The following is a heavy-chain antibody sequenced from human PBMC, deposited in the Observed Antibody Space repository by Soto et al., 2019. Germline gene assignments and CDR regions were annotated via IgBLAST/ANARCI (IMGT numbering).Heavy chain of an antibody. J-gene: IGHJ4*02. CDR1: GFSLTETGMG. CDR2: LYWYDDK. Sequence: QITLNESGPTLLKPTQTLTLTCTFSGFSLTETGMGVGWIRQPPRKALEWLALLYWYDDKRYSPSLKRGLTISNDASKNQVVLTKTNVDAVDTDPDYCANRRSGYFDSWGQGTLVTVSS. V-gene: IGHV2-5*01. CDR3: ANRRSGYFDS.